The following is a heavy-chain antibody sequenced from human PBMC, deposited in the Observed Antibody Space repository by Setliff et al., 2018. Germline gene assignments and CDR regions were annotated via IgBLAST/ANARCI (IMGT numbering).Heavy chain of an antibody. CDR3: TRALAEGSPAY. CDR2: XXXSGSFE. D-gene: IGHD2-15*01. Sequence: ETLSLTCVASAFTFSRYSMNWVRQAPGXXXXXXXXXXXSGSFEFYXXSVKGRFTISRDNANNSMSLQMNSLRAEDSGVYYCTRALAEGSPAYWGQGTLVTVSS. CDR1: AFTFSRYS. V-gene: IGHV3-21*01. J-gene: IGHJ4*02.